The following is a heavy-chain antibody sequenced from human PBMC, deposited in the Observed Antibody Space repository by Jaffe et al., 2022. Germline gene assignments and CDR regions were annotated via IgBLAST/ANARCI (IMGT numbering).Heavy chain of an antibody. Sequence: QVQLQESGPGLVKPSETLSLTCTVSGGSISSYYWTWIRQPPGKELEWIGYIYNSVNTNYNPSLKSRVTILVDTSKNQFSLRLSSVTAADTAVYYCARRRRITGTGDGIDIWGQGTMVTVSS. CDR3: ARRRRITGTGDGIDI. CDR2: IYNSVNT. D-gene: IGHD1-7*01. J-gene: IGHJ3*02. V-gene: IGHV4-59*01. CDR1: GGSISSYY.